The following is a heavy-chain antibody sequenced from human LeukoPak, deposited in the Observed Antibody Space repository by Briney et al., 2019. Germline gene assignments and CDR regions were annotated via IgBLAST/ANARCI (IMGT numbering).Heavy chain of an antibody. CDR3: ARQPGLYDSSGYYYGREEFFDP. Sequence: PSETLSLTCTVSGYSISSGYYWGWIRQPPGKGLEWIGSIYHSGSTYYNPSLKSRVTISVDASKNQFSLKLSSVTAADTAMYYCARQPGLYDSSGYYYGREEFFDPWGQGTLVTVSS. V-gene: IGHV4-38-2*02. D-gene: IGHD3-22*01. CDR1: GYSISSGYY. J-gene: IGHJ5*02. CDR2: IYHSGST.